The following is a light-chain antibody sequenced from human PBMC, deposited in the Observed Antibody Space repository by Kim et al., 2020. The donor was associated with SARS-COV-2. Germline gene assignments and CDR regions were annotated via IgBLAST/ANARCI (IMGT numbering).Light chain of an antibody. J-gene: IGKJ1*01. CDR2: GAS. CDR1: QSVTSSY. CDR3: QQYGNSLRT. Sequence: EIVLTQSPGTLSVSPGERATLSCRASQSVTSSYVAWYQQKPGQPPMLLICGASNRATGTPARFSGGGSATDFTPPISSLQSEDLAVYYCQQYGNSLRTFGQGTKVDIK. V-gene: IGKV3-20*01.